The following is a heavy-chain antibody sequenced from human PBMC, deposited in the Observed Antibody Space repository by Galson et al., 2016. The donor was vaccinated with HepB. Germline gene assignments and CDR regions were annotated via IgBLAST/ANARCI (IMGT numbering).Heavy chain of an antibody. J-gene: IGHJ5*02. CDR2: IRSKANSYAT. CDR1: GFTFSGSA. CDR3: IRHHTVTTLGS. V-gene: IGHV3-73*01. Sequence: SLRLSCAASGFTFSGSAMHRVRQASGKGLEWVGRIRSKANSYATAHISSVKGRFTISRDDSKNTAYLQMNRLKTEDTAVYYCIRHHTVTTLGSWGQGTLVTVSS. D-gene: IGHD4-17*01.